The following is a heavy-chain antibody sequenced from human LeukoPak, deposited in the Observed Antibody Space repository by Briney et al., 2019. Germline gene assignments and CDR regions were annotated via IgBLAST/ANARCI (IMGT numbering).Heavy chain of an antibody. D-gene: IGHD4-11*01. V-gene: IGHV1-8*01. J-gene: IGHJ6*02. Sequence: ASVKVSCRASGYTFTSYDINWVRQATGQGLEWMGWMNPNSGNTGYAQKFQGRVTMTRNTSISTAYMELSSLRSEDTAVYYCARNLHSNYYYYGLDVWGQGTTVTVSS. CDR1: GYTFTSYD. CDR3: ARNLHSNYYYYGLDV. CDR2: MNPNSGNT.